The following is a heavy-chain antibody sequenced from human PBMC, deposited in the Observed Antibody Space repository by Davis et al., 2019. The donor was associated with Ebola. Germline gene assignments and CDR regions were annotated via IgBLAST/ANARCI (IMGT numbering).Heavy chain of an antibody. V-gene: IGHV3-48*04. D-gene: IGHD2/OR15-2a*01. CDR2: ISSSSSTI. Sequence: GESLKISCAASGFTFSSYSMNWVRQAPGKGLEWVSYISSSSSTIYYADSVKGRFTISRDNAKNSLYLQMNSLRAEDTAVYYCARDPPTSFLSWGQGTLVTVSS. CDR3: ARDPPTSFLS. CDR1: GFTFSSYS. J-gene: IGHJ5*02.